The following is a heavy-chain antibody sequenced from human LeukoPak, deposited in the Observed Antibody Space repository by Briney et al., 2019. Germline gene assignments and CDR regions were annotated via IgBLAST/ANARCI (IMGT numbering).Heavy chain of an antibody. CDR2: INPNSGGT. J-gene: IGHJ4*02. V-gene: IGHV1-2*02. CDR3: ARLDSSGYYYAH. Sequence: ASVMVSCKASGYTFTGYYMHWVRQAPGQGLEWMGWINPNSGGTNYAQKFQGRVTMTRDTSISTAYMELSRLRSDDTAVYYCARLDSSGYYYAHWGQGTLVTVSS. D-gene: IGHD3-22*01. CDR1: GYTFTGYY.